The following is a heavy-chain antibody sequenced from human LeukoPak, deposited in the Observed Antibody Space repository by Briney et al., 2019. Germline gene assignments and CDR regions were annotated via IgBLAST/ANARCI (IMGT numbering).Heavy chain of an antibody. CDR2: IYPGDSDI. J-gene: IGHJ4*02. D-gene: IGHD3-22*01. CDR3: ARQGVYYSDSSAFYH. V-gene: IGHV5-51*01. CDR1: GYRFTNYW. Sequence: PGESLKISCKASGYRFTNYWIAWVRQMPGKGLGLIGSIYPGDSDIRYSPSFQGQVTISADKSFTTAYLQWRSLKASDTAIYYCARQGVYYSDSSAFYHWGQGTRVTVSS.